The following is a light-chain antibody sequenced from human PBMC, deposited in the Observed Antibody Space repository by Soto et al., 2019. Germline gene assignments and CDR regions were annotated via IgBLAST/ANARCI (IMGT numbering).Light chain of an antibody. CDR1: QSISIW. CDR3: QRYGSSPLIT. CDR2: KAS. J-gene: IGKJ5*01. V-gene: IGKV1-5*03. Sequence: DIQMTQSPSTLSASVGDRVTITCRASQSISIWLAWYQQKPGKAPKILIYKASSLESGVPSRFSGSGSGTDFTLTISRLEPEDFAVYFCQRYGSSPLITFGQGTRLEIK.